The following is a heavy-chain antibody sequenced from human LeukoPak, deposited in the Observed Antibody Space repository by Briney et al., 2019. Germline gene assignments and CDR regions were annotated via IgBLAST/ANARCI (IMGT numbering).Heavy chain of an antibody. J-gene: IGHJ4*02. D-gene: IGHD5-12*01. V-gene: IGHV3-74*01. CDR2: INSDGSST. Sequence: GGSLRLSCAASGFTFSSYWMHWVRQAPGKGLVWVSRINSDGSSTSYADSVKGRFTISRDNAKNTLYLQMNSLRAEDTAVYYCARPKGYSGYDLALFDYWGQGTLVTVSS. CDR1: GFTFSSYW. CDR3: ARPKGYSGYDLALFDY.